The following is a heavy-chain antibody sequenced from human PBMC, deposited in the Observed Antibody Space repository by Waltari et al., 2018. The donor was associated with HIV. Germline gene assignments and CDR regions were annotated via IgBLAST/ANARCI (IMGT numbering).Heavy chain of an antibody. D-gene: IGHD6-13*01. CDR2: INHSGST. J-gene: IGHJ5*02. V-gene: IGHV4-34*01. CDR3: ARWYSSSWYWFDP. Sequence: QVQLQQWGAVLLKPSETLSLTCAVYGGSFSDYSWSWIRQTPGKGLEWIGEINHSGSTNYNPSLKSRLTILVDTSKNQFSLKLTSVTAADTAVYYCARWYSSSWYWFDPWGQGTLVTVSS. CDR1: GGSFSDYS.